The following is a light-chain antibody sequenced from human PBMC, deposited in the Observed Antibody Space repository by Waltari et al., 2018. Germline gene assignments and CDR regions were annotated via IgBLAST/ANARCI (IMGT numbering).Light chain of an antibody. Sequence: QSVLTQPPSASATPGQSVTISCSGSSSNIGRNLVNWYHLLPGTAPKLLIYSNNQRPSGVPDRFSGSKSGTSASLAISGLQSEDEATYYCAAWDDSLNGLIFGGGTKLTVL. J-gene: IGLJ2*01. CDR2: SNN. CDR1: SSNIGRNL. CDR3: AAWDDSLNGLI. V-gene: IGLV1-44*01.